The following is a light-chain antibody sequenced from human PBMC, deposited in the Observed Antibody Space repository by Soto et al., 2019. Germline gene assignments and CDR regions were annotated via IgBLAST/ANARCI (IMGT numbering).Light chain of an antibody. Sequence: EIVLTQSPGTLSLSPGDTATLSCRASQSVPTNYLAWYQQKPGQAPSLLIYGTSRRATGIPDRFSGSGSGTYFTLTIRLAPEDLGVYYCQQYGGSPLTFGGGTKVEI. J-gene: IGKJ4*01. CDR1: QSVPTNY. CDR2: GTS. CDR3: QQYGGSPLT. V-gene: IGKV3-20*01.